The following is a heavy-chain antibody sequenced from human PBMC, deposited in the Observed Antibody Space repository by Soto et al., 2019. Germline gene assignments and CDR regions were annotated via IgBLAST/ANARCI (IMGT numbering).Heavy chain of an antibody. CDR3: ARDRPRAWSTVTDAFDI. Sequence: EVQLVESGGGLVKPGGSLRLSCAASGFTFSTYSMSWVRQAPGKGLEWLSSISSTSSYIYYAESMKGRFTISRDNAKNSLSLQMNSLRAEDTAVYYCARDRPRAWSTVTDAFDIWGLGTMVTVSS. CDR2: ISSTSSYI. V-gene: IGHV3-21*01. CDR1: GFTFSTYS. J-gene: IGHJ3*02. D-gene: IGHD4-17*01.